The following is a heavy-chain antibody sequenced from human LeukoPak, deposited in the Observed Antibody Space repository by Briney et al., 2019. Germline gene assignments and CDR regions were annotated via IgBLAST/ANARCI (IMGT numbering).Heavy chain of an antibody. CDR3: ARGLTIFGVVNDAFDI. Sequence: GGSLRLSCAASGFTFSSYWMYWVRQAPGKGLVWVSLINSDGSSTIYADSVKGRFTISRDNAKNTLYLQMKSLRAEDTAVYYCARGLTIFGVVNDAFDIWGQGTMVTVSS. CDR2: INSDGSST. V-gene: IGHV3-74*01. CDR1: GFTFSSYW. D-gene: IGHD3-3*01. J-gene: IGHJ3*02.